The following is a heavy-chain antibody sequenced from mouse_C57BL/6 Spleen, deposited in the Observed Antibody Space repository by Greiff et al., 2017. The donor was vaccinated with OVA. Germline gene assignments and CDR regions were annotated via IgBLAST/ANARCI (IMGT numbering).Heavy chain of an antibody. Sequence: VQRVESGAELARPGASVKLSCKASGYTFTSYGISWVKQRTGQGLEWIGEIYPRSGNTYYNEKFKSKATLTADKSSSTAYMELRSLTSEDSAVYVWARGGNQYAKYAMDYWGQGTSVTVSS. J-gene: IGHJ4*01. CDR2: IYPRSGNT. CDR3: ARGGNQYAKYAMDY. V-gene: IGHV1-81*01. CDR1: GYTFTSYG. D-gene: IGHD2-14*01.